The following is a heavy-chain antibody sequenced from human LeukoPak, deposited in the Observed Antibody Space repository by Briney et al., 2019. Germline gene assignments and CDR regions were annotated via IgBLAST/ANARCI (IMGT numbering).Heavy chain of an antibody. V-gene: IGHV3-48*03. D-gene: IGHD5-24*01. CDR2: ICTTGTTI. CDR1: GFIFSSYE. Sequence: GGSLRLSCEASGFIFSSYEMNWVRQAPGKGLEWVSYICTTGTTIYYSDSVRGRFTISRDNARNSLFLQMSSLRAEDTAVYYCARGRRDGYNYWGQGTLVTVSS. J-gene: IGHJ4*02. CDR3: ARGRRDGYNY.